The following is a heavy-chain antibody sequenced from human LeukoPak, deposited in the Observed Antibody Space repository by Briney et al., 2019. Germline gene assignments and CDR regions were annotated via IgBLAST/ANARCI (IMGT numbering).Heavy chain of an antibody. D-gene: IGHD3-10*01. CDR3: ARDAITMVRGVHDYDGMDV. CDR1: GYTFTSYG. J-gene: IGHJ6*02. Sequence: ASVKVSCKASGYTFTSYGISWVRQAPGQGLEWMGWISAYNGNTNYAQKLQGRVTMTTDTSTSTAYMELRSLRSDDTAVYYCARDAITMVRGVHDYDGMDVWGQGTTVTVSS. V-gene: IGHV1-18*01. CDR2: ISAYNGNT.